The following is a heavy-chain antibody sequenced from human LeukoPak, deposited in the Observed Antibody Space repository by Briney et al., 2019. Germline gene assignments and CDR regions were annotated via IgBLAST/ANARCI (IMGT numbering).Heavy chain of an antibody. CDR2: IYHSGST. CDR1: GYSISSGYY. V-gene: IGHV4-38-2*02. CDR3: ARDRGPYADNAFDI. J-gene: IGHJ3*02. Sequence: SETLSLTCTVSGYSISSGYYWGWIRQPPGKGLEWIGSIYHSGSTYYNPSLKSRVTISVDTSKNQFSLKLSSVTAADTAVYYCARDRGPYADNAFDIWGQGTLVSVSS. D-gene: IGHD1-1*01.